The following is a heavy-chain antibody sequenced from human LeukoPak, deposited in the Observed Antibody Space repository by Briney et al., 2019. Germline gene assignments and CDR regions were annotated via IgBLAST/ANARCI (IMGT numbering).Heavy chain of an antibody. V-gene: IGHV3-9*01. Sequence: PGGSLRLSCAASGLTFSIYDMHWVRQAPGKGLEWVSGISWNSGSIGYADSVKGRFTISRDNAKNSLYLQMNSLRAEDTALYYCAKDIGDGDYVFEGMDVWGQGTTVTVSS. CDR2: ISWNSGSI. CDR1: GLTFSIYD. D-gene: IGHD4-17*01. J-gene: IGHJ6*02. CDR3: AKDIGDGDYVFEGMDV.